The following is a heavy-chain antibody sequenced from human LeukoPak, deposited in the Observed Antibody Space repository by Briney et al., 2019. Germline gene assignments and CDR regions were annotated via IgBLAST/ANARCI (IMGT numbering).Heavy chain of an antibody. V-gene: IGHV1-69*01. CDR1: GGTFSSYA. J-gene: IGHJ4*02. CDR2: IIPIFGTA. Sequence: GASVKVSCKASGGTFSSYAISWVRQAPGQGLEWMGGIIPIFGTANYAQKFQGRVTITADESTSTAYMELSSLRSEDTAVYYCAGAIVGARHPSPYYFDYWGQGTLVTVSS. D-gene: IGHD1-26*01. CDR3: AGAIVGARHPSPYYFDY.